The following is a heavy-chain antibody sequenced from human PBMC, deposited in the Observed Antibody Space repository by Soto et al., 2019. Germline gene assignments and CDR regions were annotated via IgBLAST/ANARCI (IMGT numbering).Heavy chain of an antibody. V-gene: IGHV3-33*01. D-gene: IGHD2-21*01. CDR2: IWYDGSNK. CDR1: GFTFSSYG. J-gene: IGHJ4*02. CDR3: ARVIGMTHQDY. Sequence: QVQLVESGGGVVQPGRSLRLSGAASGFTFSSYGMHWVRRAPGKGLEWVAVIWYDGSNKYYADSVKGRFTISRDNSKNTLYLQMNSLRAEDTAVYYCARVIGMTHQDYWGQGTLVTVSS.